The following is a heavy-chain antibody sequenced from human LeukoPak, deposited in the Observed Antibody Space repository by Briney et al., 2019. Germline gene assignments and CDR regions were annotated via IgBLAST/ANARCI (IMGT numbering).Heavy chain of an antibody. J-gene: IGHJ5*02. D-gene: IGHD4-23*01. CDR1: GGSISSGGYY. Sequence: SQTLSLTCTVSGGSISSGGYYWSWIRQPPGKGLEWIGYIYHSGSTYYNPSLKSRVTISVDRSKNQFSLKLSSVTAADTAVYYCARDPDDYSGFDPWGQGTLVTVPS. V-gene: IGHV4-30-2*01. CDR2: IYHSGST. CDR3: ARDPDDYSGFDP.